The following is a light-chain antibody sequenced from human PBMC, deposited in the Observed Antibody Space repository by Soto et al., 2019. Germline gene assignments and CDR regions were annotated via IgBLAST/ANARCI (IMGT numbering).Light chain of an antibody. CDR3: QQYDSSTRT. Sequence: EIVLTQSPGTLSLSPGERATLSCRASQIFSSTSLAWYQHKPGQAPRLLIYGASNRATGIPDRFSGSGSGTDFILTISSLETEDFAVYYCQQYDSSTRTFGQGTKVDIK. J-gene: IGKJ1*01. CDR2: GAS. V-gene: IGKV3-20*01. CDR1: QIFSSTS.